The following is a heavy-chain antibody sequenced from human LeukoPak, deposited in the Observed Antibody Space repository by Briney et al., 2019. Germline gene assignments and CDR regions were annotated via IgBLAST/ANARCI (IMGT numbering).Heavy chain of an antibody. Sequence: GGSLRLSCAASVFTFSSYAMSWVRQAPGKGLEWVSAISGSGGSTYYADSVKGRFTISRDNSKNTLYLQMNSLRAEDTAVYYCARGRVDCSGGSCYSSHYYYGMDVWGQGTTVTVSS. D-gene: IGHD2-15*01. CDR1: VFTFSSYA. J-gene: IGHJ6*02. CDR3: ARGRVDCSGGSCYSSHYYYGMDV. CDR2: ISGSGGST. V-gene: IGHV3-23*01.